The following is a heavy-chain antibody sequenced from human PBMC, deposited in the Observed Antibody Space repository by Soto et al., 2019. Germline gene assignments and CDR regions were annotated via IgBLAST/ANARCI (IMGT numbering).Heavy chain of an antibody. CDR2: MNPNSGNT. V-gene: IGHV1-8*01. J-gene: IGHJ6*02. D-gene: IGHD3-3*01. CDR1: GYTFTIYY. Sequence: ASVKVSCKASGYTFTIYYINWVRQATGQGLEWMGWMNPNSGNTGYAQKFQGRVTMTRNTSISTAYMELSSLRSEDTAVYYCARGVLRFLEWLFRGMDFWGQGTTVTVSS. CDR3: ARGVLRFLEWLFRGMDF.